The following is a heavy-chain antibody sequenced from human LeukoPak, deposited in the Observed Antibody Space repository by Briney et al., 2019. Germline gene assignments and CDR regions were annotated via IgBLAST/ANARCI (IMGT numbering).Heavy chain of an antibody. CDR3: ARAQREVVTAPPGYFDY. D-gene: IGHD2-21*02. V-gene: IGHV4-59*12. Sequence: RSSETLSLTCTVSGGSISSYYWSWIRQPPGKGLEWIGYIYYSGSTNYNPSLKSRVTISVDTSKNQFSLKLSSVTAADTAVYYCARAQREVVTAPPGYFDYWGQGTLVTVSS. CDR1: GGSISSYY. CDR2: IYYSGST. J-gene: IGHJ4*02.